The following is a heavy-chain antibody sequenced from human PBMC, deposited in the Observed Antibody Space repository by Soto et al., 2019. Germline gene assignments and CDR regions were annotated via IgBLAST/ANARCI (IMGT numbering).Heavy chain of an antibody. V-gene: IGHV3-23*01. CDR2: INYDGDRA. D-gene: IGHD1-1*01. CDR3: VKDPNWPWGY. CDR1: GFTFSSHD. J-gene: IGHJ4*02. Sequence: PGGSLRLSCAASGFTFSSHDMNWVRQPPGKGLEWVSNINYDGDRAYHADAVKGRFTISRDNSKNTVYLQMNSLKVEDTAVYYCVKDPNWPWGYWGQGALVTVSS.